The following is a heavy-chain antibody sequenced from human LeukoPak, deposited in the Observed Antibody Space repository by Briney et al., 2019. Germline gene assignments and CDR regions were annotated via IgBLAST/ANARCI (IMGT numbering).Heavy chain of an antibody. D-gene: IGHD1-26*01. J-gene: IGHJ4*02. CDR2: INPSGGST. V-gene: IGHV1-46*01. CDR1: GYTFTSYY. CDR3: AKDGQWELLSRQGSYFDY. Sequence: ASVKVSCKASGYTFTSYYMHWVRQAPGQGLEWMGIINPSGGSTSYAQKFQGRVTMTRDTSTSTVYMELSSLRAEDTAVYYCAKDGQWELLSRQGSYFDYWGQGTLVTVSS.